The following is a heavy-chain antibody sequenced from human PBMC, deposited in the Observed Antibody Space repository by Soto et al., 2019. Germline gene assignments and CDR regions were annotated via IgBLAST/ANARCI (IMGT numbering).Heavy chain of an antibody. D-gene: IGHD2-2*01. CDR1: GGTFSSYA. CDR3: ARHDCISSSCYYYYYYGMDV. CDR2: IIPIFDTA. V-gene: IGHV1-69*12. J-gene: IGHJ6*02. Sequence: QVQLVQSGAEVKKPGSSVKVSCKASGGTFSSYAISWVRQAPGQGLEWMGGIIPIFDTANYAQKCQGRVTITADESTSTAYMELSSLRSEDTAVYYCARHDCISSSCYYYYYYGMDVWGQGTTVTVSS.